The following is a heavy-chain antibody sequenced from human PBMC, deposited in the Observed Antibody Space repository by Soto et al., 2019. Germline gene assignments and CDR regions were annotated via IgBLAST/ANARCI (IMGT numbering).Heavy chain of an antibody. CDR1: GFTFSSNA. CDR2: ISYDGSSK. D-gene: IGHD2-15*01. Sequence: GGSLRLSCAASGFTFSSNAMPWVRQAPCKGLEWVAVISYDGSSKFYADSVKGRFTLSRDNSKNTLYMQMNSLRAEDTAVYYCARAPETYSRDSFDVSAPGTMVTVSS. V-gene: IGHV3-30-3*01. J-gene: IGHJ3*01. CDR3: ARAPETYSRDSFDV.